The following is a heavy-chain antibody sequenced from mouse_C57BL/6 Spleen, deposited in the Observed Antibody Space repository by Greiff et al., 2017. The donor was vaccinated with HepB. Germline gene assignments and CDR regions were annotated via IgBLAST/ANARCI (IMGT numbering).Heavy chain of an antibody. D-gene: IGHD2-4*01. Sequence: EVKVEESGGGLVQPGGSMKLSCVASGFTFSNYWMNWVRQSPEKGLEWVAQIRLKSDNYATHYAESVKGRFTISRDDSKSSVYLQMNNLRAEDTGIYYCTKDYHFDYWGQSTTLTVSS. J-gene: IGHJ2*01. CDR1: GFTFSNYW. CDR2: IRLKSDNYAT. V-gene: IGHV6-3*01. CDR3: TKDYHFDY.